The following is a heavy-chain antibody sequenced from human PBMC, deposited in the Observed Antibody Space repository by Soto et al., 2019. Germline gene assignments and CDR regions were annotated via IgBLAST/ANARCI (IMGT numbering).Heavy chain of an antibody. CDR1: GYTFSNYG. V-gene: IGHV1-18*01. Sequence: QVQLVQSGGEVKRPGASVKVSCKTSGYTFSNYGITWVRQAPGQPLEWLGGISLYSDGTNYAQKFQGRGSMTTDTSTTTDYMELRGLRSDDTAVYYCARVVPGAEAWFGPWGQGTLVTVSS. D-gene: IGHD2-2*01. J-gene: IGHJ5*02. CDR3: ARVVPGAEAWFGP. CDR2: ISLYSDGT.